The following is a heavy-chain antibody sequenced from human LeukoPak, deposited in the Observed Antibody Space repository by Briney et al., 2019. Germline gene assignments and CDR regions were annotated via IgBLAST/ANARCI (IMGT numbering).Heavy chain of an antibody. J-gene: IGHJ4*02. Sequence: SETLSLTCSVSGGXISSYYCSWIRQPAGKGLEWLGRIYTSGSTNYNPSLKSRVTIPVDTSKNQFSLKLSSVTASDTAVYYCARLRVKGHSSSVGIDYWGQGTLVTVSS. CDR1: GGXISSYY. V-gene: IGHV4-4*07. CDR2: IYTSGST. CDR3: ARLRVKGHSSSVGIDY. D-gene: IGHD6-13*01.